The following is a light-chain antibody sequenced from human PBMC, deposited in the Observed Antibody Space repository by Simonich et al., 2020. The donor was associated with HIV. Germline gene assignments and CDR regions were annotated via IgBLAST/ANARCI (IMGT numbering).Light chain of an antibody. Sequence: IRMTQSPSSLSASIGDRVTITCRASQGNSSYLTWYQQEAGKAPKRLIYAASTLQSGVPSRFRGSGSGTDFTLTISLQSEDSATYYCQQYYSYPLTFGGGTKVEIK. CDR3: QQYYSYPLT. J-gene: IGKJ4*01. CDR1: QGNSSY. CDR2: AAS. V-gene: IGKV1-8*01.